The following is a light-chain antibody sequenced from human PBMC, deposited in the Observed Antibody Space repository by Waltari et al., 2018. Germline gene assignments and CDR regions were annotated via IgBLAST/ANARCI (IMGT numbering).Light chain of an antibody. Sequence: DIQMTQSPSSLSASVGDRVTITCRASQSISSYLNWYQQKPGKVPKLLIYGASSLRGGAPSRFSGSRSGTDFTLTISSLQPEDFASYYCQQTYSSPLTFGPGTKLDIK. CDR3: QQTYSSPLT. J-gene: IGKJ3*01. CDR2: GAS. V-gene: IGKV1-39*01. CDR1: QSISSY.